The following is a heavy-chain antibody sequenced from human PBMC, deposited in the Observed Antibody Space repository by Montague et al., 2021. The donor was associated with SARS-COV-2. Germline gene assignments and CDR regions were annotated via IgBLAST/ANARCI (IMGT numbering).Heavy chain of an antibody. J-gene: IGHJ6*04. V-gene: IGHV4-59*08. CDR3: ARLARGEYDDFWSGSHEYPHYYYGMDV. Sequence: SETLSLTCPRLVLWNSGAYRRSTRLTSSHHPNSYADIYFKKKTNYNPSLKSRVTISVDTSKNQFSLKLSSVTAADTAVYYCARLARGEYDDFWSGSHEYPHYYYGMDVGGKGTTVPGYS. CDR1: VLWNSGAY. CDR2: IYFKKKT. D-gene: IGHD3-3*01.